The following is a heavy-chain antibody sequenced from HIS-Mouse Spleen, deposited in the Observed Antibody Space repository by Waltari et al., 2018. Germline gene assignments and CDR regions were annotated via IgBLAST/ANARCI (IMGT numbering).Heavy chain of an antibody. CDR3: ARGGLAAAGWYFDL. J-gene: IGHJ2*01. CDR1: GFTVSSNY. CDR2: IYSGGST. V-gene: IGHV3-53*01. Sequence: EVQLVESGGGLIQPGGSLRLSCAASGFTVSSNYMSWVRQAPGKGLEWVSVIYSGGSTYYADSVKGRFTISRDNSKNTLYLQMNSLRAEDTAVYCARGGLAAAGWYFDLWGRGTLVTVSS. D-gene: IGHD6-13*01.